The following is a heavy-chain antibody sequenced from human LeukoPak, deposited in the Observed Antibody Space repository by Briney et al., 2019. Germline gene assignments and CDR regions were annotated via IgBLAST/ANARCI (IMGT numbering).Heavy chain of an antibody. V-gene: IGHV3-15*01. D-gene: IGHD1-1*01. CDR3: ITVYNSVTN. CDR2: IKSRPDGGTT. CDR1: GFTFTNAW. J-gene: IGHJ4*02. Sequence: PGGSLRLSCAASGFTFTNAWMDWVRQAPGKGLEWVGRIKSRPDGGTTDYAAPVQGRFTISRDDSKNTLYLHMSSLKTEDTVMYYCITVYNSVTNWGQGTLVTVSS.